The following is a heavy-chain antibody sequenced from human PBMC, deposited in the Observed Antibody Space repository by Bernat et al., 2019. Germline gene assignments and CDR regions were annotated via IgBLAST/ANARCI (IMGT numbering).Heavy chain of an antibody. V-gene: IGHV3-30-3*01. J-gene: IGHJ4*02. CDR1: GFTFNSYA. D-gene: IGHD6-13*01. CDR3: TRDLGAAVGKSDFDD. Sequence: QVQLVESGGGVVQPGRSLRLSCAASGFTFNSYAMYWIRQAPGKGLEWVAVISDDGSNKYFADSVKGRFTISRDNSKYTLYLQMNSLTTEDTAVYYCTRDLGAAVGKSDFDDWGQGTRVTVSS. CDR2: ISDDGSNK.